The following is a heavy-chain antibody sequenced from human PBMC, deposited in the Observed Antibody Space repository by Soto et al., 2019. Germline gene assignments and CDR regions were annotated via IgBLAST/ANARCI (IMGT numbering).Heavy chain of an antibody. J-gene: IGHJ6*02. V-gene: IGHV4-59*12. Sequence: SETLSLTCTVSGGSISSYYWSWIRQPPGKGLEWIGYIYYSGSTNYNPSLKSRVTISVDTSKNSLYLQMNSLRAEDTAVYYCARDYLAYGGKAGDYYYYGMDVWGQGTTVTVSS. D-gene: IGHD4-17*01. CDR2: IYYSGST. CDR3: ARDYLAYGGKAGDYYYYGMDV. CDR1: GGSISSYY.